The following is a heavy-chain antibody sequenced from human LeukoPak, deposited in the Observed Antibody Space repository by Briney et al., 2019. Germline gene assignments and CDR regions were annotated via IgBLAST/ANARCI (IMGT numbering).Heavy chain of an antibody. CDR1: GYTFTSYY. Sequence: ASVKVSCKASGYTFTSYYMHWVRQAPGQGLEWMGIINPSGGSTSYAQKFQGRVTMTRDTSTSTVYMELSSLRSEDTAVYYCARGRQWLVLGHSEAFDIWGQGTMVTVSS. CDR3: ARGRQWLVLGHSEAFDI. CDR2: INPSGGST. D-gene: IGHD6-19*01. V-gene: IGHV1-46*01. J-gene: IGHJ3*02.